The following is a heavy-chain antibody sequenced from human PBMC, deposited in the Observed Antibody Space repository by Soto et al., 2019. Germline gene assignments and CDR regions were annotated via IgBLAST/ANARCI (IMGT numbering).Heavy chain of an antibody. J-gene: IGHJ6*03. CDR2: IYYSGST. D-gene: IGHD2-8*01. CDR3: AREVAEYCTNGVCHYYYYMDV. CDR1: GGSISSYY. Sequence: SSETLSLTCTVSGGSISSYYWSWIRQPPGKGLEWIGYIYYSGSTNYNPSLKSRVTISVDTSKNQFSLKLSSVTAADTAVYYCAREVAEYCTNGVCHYYYYMDVWGKGTTVTVSS. V-gene: IGHV4-59*01.